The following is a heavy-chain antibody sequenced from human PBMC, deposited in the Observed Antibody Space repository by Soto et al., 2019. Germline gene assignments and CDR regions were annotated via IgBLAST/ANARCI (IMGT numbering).Heavy chain of an antibody. V-gene: IGHV3-23*01. Sequence: PGGSLRLSCAASGFIFSDYAMTWVRQAPGKGLEWLSYISSSGDSIYYADSVKGRFTISRDNSKNTLYLQMNSLRAEVTAVYYCAKAPTGYGSGSYYPYYFDYWGQGTLVTVSS. CDR1: GFIFSDYA. CDR2: ISSSGDSI. D-gene: IGHD3-10*01. J-gene: IGHJ4*02. CDR3: AKAPTGYGSGSYYPYYFDY.